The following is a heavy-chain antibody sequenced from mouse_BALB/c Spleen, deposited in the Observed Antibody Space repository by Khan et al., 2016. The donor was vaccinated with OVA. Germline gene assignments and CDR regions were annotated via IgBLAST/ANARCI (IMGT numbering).Heavy chain of an antibody. CDR3: ARPPYFSYVLDN. CDR2: INTYTGEP. V-gene: IGHV9-3-1*01. D-gene: IGHD2-10*01. CDR1: GHTFTKFG. J-gene: IGHJ4*01. Sequence: QVQLQQSGPEVKKPGETVKISCKASGHTFTKFGMNWVKQAPGKGLKWMGWINTYTGEPTYADDFNGRFAFSLETSASTAYLQINNLKNEDTATYFCARPPYFSYVLDNWGQATSVTVSS.